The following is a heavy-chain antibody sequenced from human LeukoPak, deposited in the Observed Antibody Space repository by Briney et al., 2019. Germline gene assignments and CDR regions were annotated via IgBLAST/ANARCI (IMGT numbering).Heavy chain of an antibody. D-gene: IGHD6-19*01. J-gene: IGHJ4*02. CDR2: IRSKANSYAT. CDR1: GFTFSGSA. Sequence: GGSLRLPCAASGFTFSGSAMHWVRQASGKGLEWVGRIRSKANSYATAYAASVKGRFTISRDDSKNTAYLQMNSLKAEDTAVYYCTRLIAVADDFDYWGQGTLVTVSS. CDR3: TRLIAVADDFDY. V-gene: IGHV3-73*01.